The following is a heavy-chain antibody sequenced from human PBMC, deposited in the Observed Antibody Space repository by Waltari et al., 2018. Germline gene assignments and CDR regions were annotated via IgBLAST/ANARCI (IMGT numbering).Heavy chain of an antibody. V-gene: IGHV3-64D*06. CDR1: GFTFNSFG. CDR3: VKGRVLLWLQFDYFDH. Sequence: EMQLVESGGGLVQPGGSLSLSCSASGFTFNSFGMPWVRQAPGKGLEHISGISSDGGRTYYADSVKGRFTISRDNSKNTLFLQMNILTTEDTAVYYCVKGRVLLWLQFDYFDHWGQGSLVTVSS. CDR2: ISSDGGRT. J-gene: IGHJ4*02. D-gene: IGHD5-18*01.